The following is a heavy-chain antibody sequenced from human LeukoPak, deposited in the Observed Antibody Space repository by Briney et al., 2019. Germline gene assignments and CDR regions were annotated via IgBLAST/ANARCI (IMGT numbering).Heavy chain of an antibody. CDR2: ISASGDVT. CDR3: AKSLLTTASGTGRAFDI. CDR1: GFTFSSYW. J-gene: IGHJ3*02. D-gene: IGHD1-26*01. V-gene: IGHV3-23*01. Sequence: GGSLRLSCAASGFTFSSYWMHWVRQAPGKGLVWVSGISASGDVTFHADPLKGRFTISRDNSKNTLYLQMDSLRAEDTAKYYCAKSLLTTASGTGRAFDIWGQGTVVTVS.